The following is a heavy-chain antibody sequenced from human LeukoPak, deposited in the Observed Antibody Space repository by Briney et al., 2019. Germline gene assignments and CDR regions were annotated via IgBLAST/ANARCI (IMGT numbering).Heavy chain of an antibody. CDR2: ISYDEITK. Sequence: QPGRSLRLSCAASGFSFSSYGIHWVRQAPGKGLEWVAVISYDEITKYYADSVKGRFAMSRDNSENTLYLQMNSLRPEDTAVYYCAKSGTRYCSGGNCYFDYWGQGTLVTVSS. CDR3: AKSGTRYCSGGNCYFDY. CDR1: GFSFSSYG. D-gene: IGHD2-15*01. V-gene: IGHV3-30*18. J-gene: IGHJ4*02.